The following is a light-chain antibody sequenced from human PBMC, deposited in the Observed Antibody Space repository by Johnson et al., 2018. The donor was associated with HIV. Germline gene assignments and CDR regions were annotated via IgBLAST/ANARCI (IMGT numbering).Light chain of an antibody. CDR3: GTWDSSLSAHYV. CDR1: SSNIGNNY. J-gene: IGLJ1*01. Sequence: QSVLTQPPSVSAAPGQKVTISCSGSSSNIGNNYVSWYQQIPGTAPKLLIYENNKRPSGIADRFSGSKSGTSATLGITGLQTGDEADYYCGTWDSSLSAHYVIGTGTKVTVL. V-gene: IGLV1-51*02. CDR2: ENN.